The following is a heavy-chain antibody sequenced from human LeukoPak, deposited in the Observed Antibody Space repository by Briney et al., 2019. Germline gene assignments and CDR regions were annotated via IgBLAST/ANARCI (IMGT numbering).Heavy chain of an antibody. CDR2: ISSSSSTI. CDR1: GFTFSSYS. J-gene: IGHJ6*03. V-gene: IGHV3-48*01. Sequence: GGALRLSCVASGFTFSSYSMNWVRQAPGKGLEWVSYISSSSSTIYYADSVKGRFTISRDNAKNSLYLQMNSLRAEDTAVYYCARDGEYCSSTSCDWDYYYYYMDVWGKGTTVTVSS. D-gene: IGHD2-2*01. CDR3: ARDGEYCSSTSCDWDYYYYYMDV.